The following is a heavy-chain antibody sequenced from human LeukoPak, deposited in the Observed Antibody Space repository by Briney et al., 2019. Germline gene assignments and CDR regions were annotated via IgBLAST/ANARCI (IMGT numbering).Heavy chain of an antibody. J-gene: IGHJ3*02. CDR2: IYYSGST. Sequence: SETLSLTCTVSGGSISSSSYYRGWIRQPPGKGLEWIGSIYYSGSTYYNPSLKSRVTISVDTSKNQFSLKLSSVTAADTAVYYCARGFRGSFYVWDAYDIWGQGTMVTVSS. CDR1: GGSISSSSYY. D-gene: IGHD3-16*01. CDR3: ARGFRGSFYVWDAYDI. V-gene: IGHV4-39*07.